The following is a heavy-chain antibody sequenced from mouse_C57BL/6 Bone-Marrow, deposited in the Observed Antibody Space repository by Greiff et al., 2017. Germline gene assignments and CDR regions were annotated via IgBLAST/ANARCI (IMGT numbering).Heavy chain of an antibody. J-gene: IGHJ4*01. CDR3: TSPSGGAMDY. Sequence: QVQLQQSGAELVRPGASVTLSCKASGYTFTDYEMHWVKQTPVHGLEWIGAIDPETGGTAYNQKFKGKAILTADKSSSTAYMELRSLTSEDSAVYYCTSPSGGAMDYWGQGTSVTVSS. CDR1: GYTFTDYE. CDR2: IDPETGGT. D-gene: IGHD6-1*01. V-gene: IGHV1-15*01.